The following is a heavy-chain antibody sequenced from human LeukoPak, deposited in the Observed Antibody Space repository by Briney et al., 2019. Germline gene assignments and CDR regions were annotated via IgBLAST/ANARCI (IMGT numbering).Heavy chain of an antibody. V-gene: IGHV3-23*01. CDR1: GFTFINYD. CDR3: AARQYYGSGNYYTADF. CDR2: ISGRGDRT. Sequence: GGSLRLSCAASGFTFINYDMSWVRQAPGKGLEWVSAISGRGDRTYYADSVKGRFTISRDNSKNTLYLQMTSLRGEDPAVYNCAARQYYGSGNYYTADFWGQGTLVTVSS. J-gene: IGHJ4*02. D-gene: IGHD3-10*01.